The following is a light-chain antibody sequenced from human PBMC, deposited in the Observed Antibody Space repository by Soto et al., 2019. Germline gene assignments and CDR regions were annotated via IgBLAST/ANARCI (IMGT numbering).Light chain of an antibody. Sequence: QSVLTQPPSASGTPGQRVTISCSESGSSIGTNTVNWYRQLPGTAPKLLIYGNNQRPSGVPDRFSGSKSGTSASLAISGLQSEDEAEDYCAAWDCSLNNVLFGGGTKVTVL. V-gene: IGLV1-44*01. CDR2: GNN. CDR1: GSSIGTNT. CDR3: AAWDCSLNNVL. J-gene: IGLJ2*01.